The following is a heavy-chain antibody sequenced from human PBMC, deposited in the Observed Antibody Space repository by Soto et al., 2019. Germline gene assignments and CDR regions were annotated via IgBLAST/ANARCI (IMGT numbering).Heavy chain of an antibody. Sequence: QVQLVESGGGVVQPGRSLRLSCAASGFTFSSYAMHWVRQAPGKGLEWVAVIWYDGSNQHYVDSVKGRFTISRDNSKNRLYLRMNSLRAEDTAVSYCARAKWIQLPDYWGQGTLVIVSS. CDR1: GFTFSSYA. D-gene: IGHD5-18*01. CDR2: IWYDGSNQ. V-gene: IGHV3-33*01. CDR3: ARAKWIQLPDY. J-gene: IGHJ4*02.